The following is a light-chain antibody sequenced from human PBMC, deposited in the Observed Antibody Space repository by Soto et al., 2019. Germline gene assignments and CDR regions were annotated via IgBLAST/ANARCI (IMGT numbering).Light chain of an antibody. Sequence: QSALTQPPSVSAAPGQRVTISCSGSGSNIGSNYLSWYQQLPGTAPKLLLYDNDKRPSGIPARFSASKSGTSATLDITGLQTGDEAYYYCGTCDSSLDVWMFGGGTKVTVL. CDR1: GSNIGSNY. J-gene: IGLJ3*02. V-gene: IGLV1-51*01. CDR2: DND. CDR3: GTCDSSLDVWM.